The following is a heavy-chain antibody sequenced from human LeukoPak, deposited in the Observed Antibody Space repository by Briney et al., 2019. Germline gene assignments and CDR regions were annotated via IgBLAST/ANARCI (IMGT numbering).Heavy chain of an antibody. CDR3: ARDRRVKPAFDI. CDR2: IYYSGST. J-gene: IGHJ3*02. CDR1: GGSISSGDYY. Sequence: SETLSLTCTVSGGSISSGDYYWSWIRQPPGKGLEWIGYIYYSGSTYYNPSLKSRVTISVDTSKNQFSLKLSSVTAADTAVYYCARDRRVKPAFDIWGQGTMVTVSS. D-gene: IGHD2-21*01. V-gene: IGHV4-30-4*01.